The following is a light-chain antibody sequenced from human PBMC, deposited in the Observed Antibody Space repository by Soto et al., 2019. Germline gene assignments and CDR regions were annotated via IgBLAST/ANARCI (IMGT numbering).Light chain of an antibody. Sequence: LAQPASVSGSPGQSVTISCTGTSSDFGSYKFVSWYQHHPGTVPKVIIYETSKRPSGVADRFSGSKSGNTASLTISGLQAENEADYYCFSFTSNYTHGFGRGTKV. CDR3: FSFTSNYTHG. J-gene: IGLJ6*01. CDR2: ETS. V-gene: IGLV2-23*01. CDR1: SSDFGSYKF.